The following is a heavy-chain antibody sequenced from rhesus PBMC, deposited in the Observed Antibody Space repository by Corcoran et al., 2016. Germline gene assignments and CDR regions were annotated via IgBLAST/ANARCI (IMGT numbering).Heavy chain of an antibody. Sequence: QVPLQESGPELVKPSETLSLTCAVSGGSISSSNWWSWIRQPPGKGLEWIGRISGRGGNTSYNPPLKSRVNISTDTSKNQISLKLSSVTAADTAVYYCAREGWQRLVNWGQGVLVTVSS. CDR1: GGSISSSNW. V-gene: IGHV4-57*01. J-gene: IGHJ4*01. CDR3: AREGWQRLVN. CDR2: ISGRGGNT. D-gene: IGHD6-31*01.